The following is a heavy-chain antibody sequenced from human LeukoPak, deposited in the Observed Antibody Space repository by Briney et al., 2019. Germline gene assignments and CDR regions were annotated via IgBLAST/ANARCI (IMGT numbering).Heavy chain of an antibody. J-gene: IGHJ4*02. CDR2: IYYSGST. D-gene: IGHD5-12*01. CDR1: GGSISSSSYY. Sequence: SETLSLTCTVSGGSISSSSYYWGWIRQPPGKGLEWIGSIYYSGSTYYKPSLKSRVTISVDTSKNQFSLKLRSVTAADTAVYYCARQTGPAYSGYHTGFCDYWGQGTLVTVSS. V-gene: IGHV4-39*07. CDR3: ARQTGPAYSGYHTGFCDY.